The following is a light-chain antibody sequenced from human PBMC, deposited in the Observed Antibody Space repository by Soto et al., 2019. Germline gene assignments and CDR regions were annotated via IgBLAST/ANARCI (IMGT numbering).Light chain of an antibody. CDR3: LQFYNFSWT. V-gene: IGKV1-6*01. J-gene: IGKJ1*01. Sequence: AIQMTQSPSSLSASVGDRVTISCRASQVIGNDLAWYQQKPGKAPRLLIFAASNLQSGVPSRFSGSGSGTDFTLTISRLQPEDFATYYCLQFYNFSWTFGQGPKVEIK. CDR2: AAS. CDR1: QVIGND.